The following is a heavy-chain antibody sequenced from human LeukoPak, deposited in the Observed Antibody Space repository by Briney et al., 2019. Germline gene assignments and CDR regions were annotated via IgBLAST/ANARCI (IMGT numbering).Heavy chain of an antibody. V-gene: IGHV4-59*08. CDR2: IYYSGST. J-gene: IGHJ3*02. D-gene: IGHD3-10*01. CDR1: GGSISSYY. Sequence: RTSETLSLTCTVSGGSISSYYWSWIRQPPGKGLEWIGYIYYSGSTNYNPSLKSRVTISVDTSKNQFSLKLSSVTAADTAVYYCARQTTYYNDAFDIWGQGTMVTVSS. CDR3: ARQTTYYNDAFDI.